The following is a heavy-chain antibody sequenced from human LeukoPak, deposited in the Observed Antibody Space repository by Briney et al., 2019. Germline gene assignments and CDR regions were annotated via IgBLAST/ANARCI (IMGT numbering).Heavy chain of an antibody. CDR3: ARTPEFSTSFYCFDY. V-gene: IGHV4-4*07. CDR2: IYTSGST. J-gene: IGHJ4*02. CDR1: GYSISSGYY. D-gene: IGHD2-2*01. Sequence: NTSETLSLTCTVSGYSISSGYYWSWIRQPAGKGLEWIGRIYTSGSTNYNPSLKSRVTMSVDTSKNQFSLKLSSVTAADTAVYYCARTPEFSTSFYCFDYWGQGTLVTVSS.